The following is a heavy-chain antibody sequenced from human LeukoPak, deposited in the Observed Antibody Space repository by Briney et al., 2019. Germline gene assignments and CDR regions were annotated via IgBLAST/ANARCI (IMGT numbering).Heavy chain of an antibody. CDR1: GGSFSGYY. V-gene: IGHV4-34*01. CDR2: INHSGST. J-gene: IGHJ4*02. Sequence: SETLSLTCAVYGGSFSGYYWSWIRQPPGKGLEWIGEINHSGSTNYNPSLKSRVTISVDRSKNQFSLKLSSVTAADTAVYYCARARVGATTPYFDYWGQGTLVTVSS. D-gene: IGHD1-26*01. CDR3: ARARVGATTPYFDY.